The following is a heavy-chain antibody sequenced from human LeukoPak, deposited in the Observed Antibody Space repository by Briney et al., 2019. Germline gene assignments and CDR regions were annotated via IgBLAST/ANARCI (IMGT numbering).Heavy chain of an antibody. Sequence: SSETLSLTCTVSGGSISSYYWSWIRQPPGKGLEWIGYIYYSGSTNYNPSLKSRVTISVDTSKNQFSLKLSSVTAADTAVYYCARLAYYYDSSGYYYYFDYCGQGTLVTVSS. J-gene: IGHJ4*02. CDR2: IYYSGST. CDR1: GGSISSYY. CDR3: ARLAYYYDSSGYYYYFDY. D-gene: IGHD3-22*01. V-gene: IGHV4-59*08.